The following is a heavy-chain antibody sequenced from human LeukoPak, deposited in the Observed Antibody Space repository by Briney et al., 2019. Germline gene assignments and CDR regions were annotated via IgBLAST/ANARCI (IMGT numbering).Heavy chain of an antibody. CDR1: GYTFTGYY. CDR2: IDPNNGVT. V-gene: IGHV1-2*06. Sequence: AASVKVSCKASGYTFTGYYMHWVRQAPGQGLEWMGRIDPNNGVTNYAQNFQGRVTMTRDTSITTAYMDLSGLRSDDTAVYYCARDHYYGSGSYYNVFDYWGQGTLVTVSS. D-gene: IGHD3-10*01. J-gene: IGHJ4*02. CDR3: ARDHYYGSGSYYNVFDY.